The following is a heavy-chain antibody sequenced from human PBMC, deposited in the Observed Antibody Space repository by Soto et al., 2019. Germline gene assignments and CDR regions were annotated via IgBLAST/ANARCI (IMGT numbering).Heavy chain of an antibody. CDR3: VKDIHEQWLVSHFEY. V-gene: IGHV3-9*01. CDR1: GFTFESYA. D-gene: IGHD6-19*01. Sequence: EVQLVESGGGSVQPGRSLRLSCVASGFTFESYAMHWVRQVPGKGLEWVSGISWNSGSIGYEDSVKGRCTISRDNAQKSLYLEMNSLRVEDTAFYYCVKDIHEQWLVSHFEYWGQGALVTVSS. CDR2: ISWNSGSI. J-gene: IGHJ4*02.